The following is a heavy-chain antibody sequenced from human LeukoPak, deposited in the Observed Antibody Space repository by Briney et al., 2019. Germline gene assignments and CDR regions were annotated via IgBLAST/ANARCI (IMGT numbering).Heavy chain of an antibody. CDR2: ISSSGSTI. J-gene: IGHJ3*02. Sequence: GGSLRLSCAASGFTFSDYYMSWIRQAPGKGLEWVSYISSSGSTIYYADSVKGRFTTSRDNAKNSLYLQMNSLRAEDTAVYYCARDVGRWLHLLAFDIWGQGTMVTVSS. CDR3: ARDVGRWLHLLAFDI. V-gene: IGHV3-11*04. D-gene: IGHD5-24*01. CDR1: GFTFSDYY.